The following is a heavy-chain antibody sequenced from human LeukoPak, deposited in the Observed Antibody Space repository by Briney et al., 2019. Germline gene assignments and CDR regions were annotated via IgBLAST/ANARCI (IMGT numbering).Heavy chain of an antibody. J-gene: IGHJ6*04. Sequence: PGGSLRLSCAASGFTFSSYWMHWVRQAPGKGLVWVSRINSDGSSTSYADSVKGRFTISRDTAKNTLYLQMNSLRAEDTAVYYCARDREVVTAKAQMDVWGKGTTVTVSS. V-gene: IGHV3-74*01. CDR2: INSDGSST. D-gene: IGHD2-21*02. CDR3: ARDREVVTAKAQMDV. CDR1: GFTFSSYW.